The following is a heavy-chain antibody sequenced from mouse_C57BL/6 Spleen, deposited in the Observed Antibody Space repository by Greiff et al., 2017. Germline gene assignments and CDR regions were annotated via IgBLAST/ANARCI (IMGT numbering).Heavy chain of an antibody. CDR1: GYTFTSYG. Sequence: QVHVKQSGAELARPGASVKLSCKASGYTFTSYGISWVKQSTGQGLEWIGEIYPRSGNTYYNEKFKGKATLTADKSSSTAYMELRSLTSEDSAVYFCARPTVVATRYFDYWGQGTTLTVSS. CDR3: ARPTVVATRYFDY. D-gene: IGHD1-1*01. CDR2: IYPRSGNT. V-gene: IGHV1-81*01. J-gene: IGHJ2*01.